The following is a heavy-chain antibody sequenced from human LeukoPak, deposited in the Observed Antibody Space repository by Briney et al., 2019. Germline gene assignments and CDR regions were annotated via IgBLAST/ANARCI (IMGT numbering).Heavy chain of an antibody. CDR1: GGSISSHY. CDR3: ARHGQWLVVIDY. D-gene: IGHD6-19*01. V-gene: IGHV4-39*01. J-gene: IGHJ4*02. CDR2: IYYSGST. Sequence: TSETLSLTCTVSGGSISSHYWGWIRQPPGKGLEWIGRIYYSGSTYYNPSLKSRVTISVDTSKNQFSLKLSSVTAADTAVYYCARHGQWLVVIDYWGQGTLVTVSS.